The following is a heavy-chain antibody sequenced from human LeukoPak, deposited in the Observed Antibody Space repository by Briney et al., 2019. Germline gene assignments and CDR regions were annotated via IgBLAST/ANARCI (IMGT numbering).Heavy chain of an antibody. CDR3: ARGNDYYDSSGYYY. D-gene: IGHD3-22*01. CDR1: GFTVSSNY. Sequence: RTGGSLRLSCAASGFTVSSNYMSWVHQAPGKGLEWVSVIYSGGSTYYADSVKGRFTISRDNAKNSLYLQVNSLRAEDTAVYYCARGNDYYDSSGYYYWGQGTLVTVSS. V-gene: IGHV3-66*01. J-gene: IGHJ4*02. CDR2: IYSGGST.